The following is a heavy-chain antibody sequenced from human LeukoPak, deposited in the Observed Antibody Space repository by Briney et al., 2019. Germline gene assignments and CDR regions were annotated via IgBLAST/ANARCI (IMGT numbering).Heavy chain of an antibody. Sequence: ASMKVSCKTSGCTFTTYFIHWVRQAPGQGLEWMGGINPYSGDTKYAQKFQGRVTMTRDTSISTAYMELSRLMSDDTAVYYCARYWAEPAATDDAFDIWGQGTMVVVSS. CDR2: INPYSGDT. V-gene: IGHV1-2*02. J-gene: IGHJ3*02. CDR3: ARYWAEPAATDDAFDI. CDR1: GCTFTTYF. D-gene: IGHD2-15*01.